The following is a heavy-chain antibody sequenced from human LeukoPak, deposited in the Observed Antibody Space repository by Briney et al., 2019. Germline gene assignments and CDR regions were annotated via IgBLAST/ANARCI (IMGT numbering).Heavy chain of an antibody. CDR3: ARARRPPYYYDSSGYASFDI. CDR2: INHSGST. J-gene: IGHJ3*02. Sequence: SETLSLTCAVYGGSFSGYYWSWIRQPPGKGLGWIGEINHSGSTNYNPSLKSRVTISVDTSKNQFSLKLSSVTAADTAVYYCARARRPPYYYDSSGYASFDIWGQGTMVTVSS. D-gene: IGHD3-22*01. CDR1: GGSFSGYY. V-gene: IGHV4-34*01.